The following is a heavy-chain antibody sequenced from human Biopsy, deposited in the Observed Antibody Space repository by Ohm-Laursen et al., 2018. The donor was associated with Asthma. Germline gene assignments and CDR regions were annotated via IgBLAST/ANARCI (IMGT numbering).Heavy chain of an antibody. CDR2: INSVFGTT. CDR3: ARKAGSCISRTCYSLDF. V-gene: IGHV1-69*01. J-gene: IGHJ4*02. Sequence: SSVKVSCKTIGGTFKTYVIGWGRQAPGQGLEWMGGINSVFGTTTYPQKFQDRVTITADDSTSTVYMELSSLRSEDTAVYYCARKAGSCISRTCYSLDFWGQGTLVTVSS. D-gene: IGHD2-2*01. CDR1: GGTFKTYV.